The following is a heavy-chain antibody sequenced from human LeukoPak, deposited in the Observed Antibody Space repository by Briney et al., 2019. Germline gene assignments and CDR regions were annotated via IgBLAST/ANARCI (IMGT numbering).Heavy chain of an antibody. J-gene: IGHJ4*02. D-gene: IGHD2-2*01. V-gene: IGHV3-30*02. Sequence: GGSLRLSCAASGFTFSSYGMHWVRQAPGKGLEWVAFIRYGGSNKYYADSVKGRFTISRDNSKNTLYLQMNSLRAEDTAVYYCARDYRYCSSTSCYAGALYYFDYWGQGTLVTVSS. CDR3: ARDYRYCSSTSCYAGALYYFDY. CDR1: GFTFSSYG. CDR2: IRYGGSNK.